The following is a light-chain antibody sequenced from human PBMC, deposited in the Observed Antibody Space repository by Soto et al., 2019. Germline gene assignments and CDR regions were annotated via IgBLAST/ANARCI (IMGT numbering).Light chain of an antibody. CDR2: EVS. V-gene: IGLV2-14*01. J-gene: IGLJ1*01. Sequence: QSVLTQPASVSGSPGQSITISCTGTSSDVGGYNYVSWYQQHPVKAPKLMIYEVSNRPSGVSNRFSGSKSGNPASLTISGPQAVYEADYYCSSYTCSSPPGFGTGTNVTVL. CDR1: SSDVGGYNY. CDR3: SSYTCSSPPG.